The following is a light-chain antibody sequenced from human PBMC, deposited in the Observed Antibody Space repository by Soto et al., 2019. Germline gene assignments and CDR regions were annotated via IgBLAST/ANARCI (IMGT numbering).Light chain of an antibody. CDR3: CSYAGSYTVV. CDR1: SSDVGGYNY. CDR2: DVS. Sequence: QSVLTQPPSASGSPGQSVTISCTGTSSDVGGYNYVSWYQQHPGKVPKLMIYDVSKRPSGVPDRFSGSKSGNTASLTISGLQAEDEADYYCCSYAGSYTVVFGGGTKVTVL. V-gene: IGLV2-11*01. J-gene: IGLJ2*01.